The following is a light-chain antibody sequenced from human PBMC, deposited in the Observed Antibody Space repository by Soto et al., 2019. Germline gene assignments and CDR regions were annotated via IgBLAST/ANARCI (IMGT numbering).Light chain of an antibody. CDR2: GAS. V-gene: IGKV3-11*01. Sequence: EMVMTQSPATLSVSPGERATLSCRASQSIGSTIAWYQQRSGQAPRLLISGASNRATGIAARFSGSGSGTDFTLTINSLEPEDFAVYYCQQRNNWPITFGQGTRLEIK. J-gene: IGKJ5*01. CDR1: QSIGST. CDR3: QQRNNWPIT.